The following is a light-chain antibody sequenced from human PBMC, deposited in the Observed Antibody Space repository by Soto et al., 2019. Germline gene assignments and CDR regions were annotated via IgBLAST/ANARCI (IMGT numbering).Light chain of an antibody. CDR2: GNN. J-gene: IGLJ1*01. CDR3: QSYDSSLSV. CDR1: SSNIGAGYD. V-gene: IGLV1-40*01. Sequence: QSALTQPPSVSGAPGQRVTISCTGSSSNIGAGYDVHWYQQLPGTAPKLLIYGNNFRPSGVPDRFSGSKSGTSASLAITGLQAEDEADYYCQSYDSSLSVFGTGTKLTVL.